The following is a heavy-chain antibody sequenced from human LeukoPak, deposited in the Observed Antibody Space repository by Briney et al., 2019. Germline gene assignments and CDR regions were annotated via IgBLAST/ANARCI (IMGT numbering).Heavy chain of an antibody. CDR2: XXPNSGGT. Sequence: ASVKVSCKASGYTFTGYYMHWVRQAPGQGLEWMGXXXPNSGGTNYAQKFQGRVTMTRDTSISTAYMELSRLRSDDTAVYYCARGYYGSGSYYQFDYWGQGTLVTVSS. V-gene: IGHV1-2*02. CDR1: GYTFTGYY. J-gene: IGHJ4*02. D-gene: IGHD3-10*01. CDR3: ARGYYGSGSYYQFDY.